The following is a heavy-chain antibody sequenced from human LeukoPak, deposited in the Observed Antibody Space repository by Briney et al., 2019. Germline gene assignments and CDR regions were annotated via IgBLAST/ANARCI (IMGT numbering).Heavy chain of an antibody. CDR2: INHSGST. Sequence: PSETLSLTCAVYGGSFSGYYWSWIRQPPGKGLEWIGEINHSGSTNYNPSLKSRVTISVDTSKNQFSLKLSSVTAADTAVYYCARGRRWFGELLRVYFDYWGQGTLVTVSS. D-gene: IGHD3-10*01. CDR1: GGSFSGYY. CDR3: ARGRRWFGELLRVYFDY. V-gene: IGHV4-34*01. J-gene: IGHJ4*02.